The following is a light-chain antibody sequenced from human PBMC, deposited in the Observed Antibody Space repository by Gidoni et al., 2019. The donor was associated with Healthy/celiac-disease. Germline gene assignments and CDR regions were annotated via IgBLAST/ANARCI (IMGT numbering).Light chain of an antibody. CDR1: QSISTW. V-gene: IGKV1-5*03. CDR3: QEYKIYYT. Sequence: DIQMTQSPSTLSASVGDRVTITCRASQSISTWLAWYQQKPGKAPNLLIYKASSLETGVPSRFSGSGSGTEFTLTISSLQPDDFATYYCQEYKIYYTFXXXTKLEIK. J-gene: IGKJ2*01. CDR2: KAS.